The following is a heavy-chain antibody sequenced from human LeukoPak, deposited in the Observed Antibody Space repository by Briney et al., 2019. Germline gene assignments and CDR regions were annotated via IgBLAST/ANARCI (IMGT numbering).Heavy chain of an antibody. D-gene: IGHD5-18*01. CDR2: IVPSGGAT. V-gene: IGHV3-23*01. CDR1: GFTFSSYG. CDR3: ARDSRWMQFDY. Sequence: GGSLRLSCAASGFTFSSYGMNWVRQAPGKGLEWVSGIVPSGGATYYADSVKGRFTVSRDNSKNTLYLQMNSLRADDTAVYYCARDSRWMQFDYWGQGTLVTVSS. J-gene: IGHJ4*02.